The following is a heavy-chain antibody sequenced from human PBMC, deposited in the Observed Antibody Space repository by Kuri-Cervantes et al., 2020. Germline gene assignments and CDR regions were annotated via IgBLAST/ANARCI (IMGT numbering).Heavy chain of an antibody. J-gene: IGHJ4*02. D-gene: IGHD6-19*01. CDR1: GYTFTSYD. Sequence: ASVKVSCKASGYTFTSYDINWVRQATGQGLEWMGWMNPSSGNTGYAQKFQGRVTMTRNTSISTAYMELSSLRAEDTAVYYCASHTEDSGWYCDYWGQGTLVTVSS. CDR3: ASHTEDSGWYCDY. V-gene: IGHV1-8*02. CDR2: MNPSSGNT.